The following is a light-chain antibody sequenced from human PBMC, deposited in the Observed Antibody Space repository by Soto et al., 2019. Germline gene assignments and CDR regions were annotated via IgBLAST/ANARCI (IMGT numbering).Light chain of an antibody. CDR1: LSISNW. Sequence: DIQMTQSPSSLSASVGDRVTFTCRASLSISNWLAWYQQKPGKAPKLLIYKASTLESGVPSRFSGSGSGTEFTLTISSLQADDFAIYYCQQYNGYRLAFGGGTKVEIK. CDR3: QQYNGYRLA. CDR2: KAS. J-gene: IGKJ4*01. V-gene: IGKV1-5*03.